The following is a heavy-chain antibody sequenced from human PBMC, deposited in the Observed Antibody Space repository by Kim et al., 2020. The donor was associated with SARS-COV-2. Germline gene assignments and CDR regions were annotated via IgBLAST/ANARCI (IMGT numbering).Heavy chain of an antibody. CDR1: GFSFRNAW. Sequence: GGSLRLSCAAFGFSFRNAWMSWVRQAPGKGLEWVGRIKSNTDGGATDYAAPVKGRFTISKDDSENTLYLQMNSLKIEDSAIYFCITMPWGSRGTLEDVGGQGTLVSVSS. J-gene: IGHJ4*02. CDR3: ITMPWGSRGTLEDV. CDR2: IKSNTDGGAT. V-gene: IGHV3-15*01. D-gene: IGHD7-27*01.